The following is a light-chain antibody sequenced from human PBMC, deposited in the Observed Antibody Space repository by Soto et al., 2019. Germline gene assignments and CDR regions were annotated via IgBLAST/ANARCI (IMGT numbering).Light chain of an antibody. CDR3: QQYGSSSWT. J-gene: IGKJ1*01. CDR1: QSVSSSY. Sequence: EIVLTQSPGTLSLSPGERATLSCRASQSVSSSYLAWYQQKPGQAPRLLIYGASSRATGIPDRFSGSGSGTDFTLTISRLEPEDFAVYYRQQYGSSSWTFGQGTNVDIK. V-gene: IGKV3-20*01. CDR2: GAS.